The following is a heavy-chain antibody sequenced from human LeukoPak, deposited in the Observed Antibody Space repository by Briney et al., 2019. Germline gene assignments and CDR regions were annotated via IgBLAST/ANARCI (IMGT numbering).Heavy chain of an antibody. CDR1: GFTFSSYA. Sequence: PGGSLRLSCAASGFTFSSYAMSWVRQAPGKGLEWVSAISGSGGSTYYADSVKGRFTISRDNSKNTLYLQMNSLRAEDTAVYYCARDLMYGGDFDYWGQGTLVTVSS. J-gene: IGHJ4*02. CDR3: ARDLMYGGDFDY. D-gene: IGHD4/OR15-4a*01. CDR2: ISGSGGST. V-gene: IGHV3-23*01.